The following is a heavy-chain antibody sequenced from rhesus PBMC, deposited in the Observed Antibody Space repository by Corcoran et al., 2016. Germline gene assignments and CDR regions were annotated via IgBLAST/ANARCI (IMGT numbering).Heavy chain of an antibody. CDR1: GYSCTSSW. J-gene: IGHJ6*01. CDR2: FFPGDSHT. CDR3: AKYGSSYNYGLDS. D-gene: IGHD4-29*01. Sequence: EVQLVQSGAEVKRPGEALRISCKTSGYSCTSSWISWVRQMPGKGLEWMGSFFPGDSHTRYSPSFQGRVTISADKSISTTYLQWSSLKASDTATYYCAKYGSSYNYGLDSWGQGVVVTVSS. V-gene: IGHV5S1*01.